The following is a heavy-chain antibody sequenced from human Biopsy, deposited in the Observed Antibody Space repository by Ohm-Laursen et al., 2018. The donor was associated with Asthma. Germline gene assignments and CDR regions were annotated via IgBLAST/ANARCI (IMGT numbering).Heavy chain of an antibody. J-gene: IGHJ4*02. Sequence: GSLRLSCSASGFTFSNVFIDWVRQAPGKGLEWVARIRDKDNRYSTEYAASVKGRFTVSRDDSKNTLYLQMNSLRPDDTAVYYCARDVMEWYLPAFDFWGQGTLVTVSS. CDR3: ARDVMEWYLPAFDF. V-gene: IGHV3-72*01. CDR2: IRDKDNRYST. CDR1: GFTFSNVF. D-gene: IGHD3-3*01.